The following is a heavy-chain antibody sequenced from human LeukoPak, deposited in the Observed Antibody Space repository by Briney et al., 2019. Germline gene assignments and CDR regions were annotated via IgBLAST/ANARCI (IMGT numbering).Heavy chain of an antibody. J-gene: IGHJ3*02. V-gene: IGHV4-59*01. CDR3: ARGDILTGYHDAFDI. D-gene: IGHD3-9*01. Sequence: SETLSLTCAVYGGSFSGYYWSWIRQPPGKGLEWIGYIYYSGSTNYNPSLKSRVTISVDTSKNQFSLKLSSVTAADTAVYYCARGDILTGYHDAFDIWGQGTMVTVSS. CDR1: GGSFSGYY. CDR2: IYYSGST.